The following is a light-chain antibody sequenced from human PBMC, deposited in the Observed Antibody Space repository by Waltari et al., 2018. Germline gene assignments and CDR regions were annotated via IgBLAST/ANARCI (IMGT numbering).Light chain of an antibody. V-gene: IGLV1-40*01. J-gene: IGLJ2*01. CDR3: QSYDSSLSGRGV. Sequence: QPVLTQPPSVSGAPGQRVTISCTGSRSNIGAGYDVPWYQQLPGTAPKLLIYGNSNRPSGVPDRFSGSKSSTSASLAITGLQAEDEADYYCQSYDSSLSGRGVFGGGTKLTVL. CDR2: GNS. CDR1: RSNIGAGYD.